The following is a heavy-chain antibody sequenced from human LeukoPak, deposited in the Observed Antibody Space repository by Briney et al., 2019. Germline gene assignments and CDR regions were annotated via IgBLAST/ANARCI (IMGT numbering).Heavy chain of an antibody. Sequence: SETLSLTCTVSGGSISSYYWSWIRQPPGKGLEWIGYIYYSGSTNYNPSLKSRVTISVDTSKNQFSLKLSSVTAADTAVYYCSGGRGYSYGYYYYYGMDVWGQGTTVTVSS. CDR1: GGSISSYY. J-gene: IGHJ6*02. V-gene: IGHV4-59*01. D-gene: IGHD5-18*01. CDR2: IYYSGST. CDR3: SGGRGYSYGYYYYYGMDV.